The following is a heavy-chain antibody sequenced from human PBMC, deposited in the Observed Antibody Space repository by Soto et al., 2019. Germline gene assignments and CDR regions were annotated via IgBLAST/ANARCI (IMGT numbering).Heavy chain of an antibody. Sequence: GGSLRLSCAASGFTFSSYGMHWVRQAPGKGLEWVAVIWYDGSNKYYADSVKGRFTISRDNSKNTLYLQMNSLRAEDTAVYYCARDRHDFWSGPWHYGMDVWGQGTTVTVSS. CDR2: IWYDGSNK. V-gene: IGHV3-33*01. J-gene: IGHJ6*02. CDR1: GFTFSSYG. CDR3: ARDRHDFWSGPWHYGMDV. D-gene: IGHD3-3*01.